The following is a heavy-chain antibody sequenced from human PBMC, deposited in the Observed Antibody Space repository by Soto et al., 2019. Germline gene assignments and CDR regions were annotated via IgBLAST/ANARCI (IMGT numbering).Heavy chain of an antibody. CDR1: EFTFSNYA. CDR3: AKNPGYYYDSTGYHFDY. D-gene: IGHD3-22*01. V-gene: IGHV3-23*01. Sequence: EVQLLESGGGLVQPGGSLRLSCAASEFTFSNYAMSWVRQAPGKGLEWVSAISYGGGTTYYADSVKGRFTISRDNSKIDLYLQMNSLRAEDTAVYYCAKNPGYYYDSTGYHFDYWGQGTLVTVSS. CDR2: ISYGGGTT. J-gene: IGHJ4*02.